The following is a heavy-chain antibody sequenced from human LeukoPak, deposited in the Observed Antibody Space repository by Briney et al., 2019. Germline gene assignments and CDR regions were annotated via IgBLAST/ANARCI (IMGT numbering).Heavy chain of an antibody. CDR2: ISGSGGST. J-gene: IGHJ4*02. Sequence: RPGGSLRLSCTASGFTFSSYAMSWVRQAPGKGLEWVSAISGSGGSTYYADSVKGRFTISRDNSKNTLYLQMNSLRAEDTAVYYCAKDNRYRQYYYDSSGYDSQTLDYWGQGTLVTVSS. V-gene: IGHV3-23*01. CDR3: AKDNRYRQYYYDSSGYDSQTLDY. D-gene: IGHD3-22*01. CDR1: GFTFSSYA.